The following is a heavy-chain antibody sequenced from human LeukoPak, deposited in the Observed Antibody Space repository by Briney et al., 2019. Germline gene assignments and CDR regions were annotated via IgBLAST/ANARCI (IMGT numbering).Heavy chain of an antibody. Sequence: GGALTLSCVDSRCTLKIYAMKWVRPTPGKGLEGVARISVGGGATHYAESVNGRFTISRANSKNTLFLQMNSLRDEDTAVYYGAKDYDSTDLYDRPFEYWGQGTLVTVSS. D-gene: IGHD3-22*01. CDR3: AKDYDSTDLYDRPFEY. V-gene: IGHV3-23*01. J-gene: IGHJ4*02. CDR1: RCTLKIYA. CDR2: ISVGGGAT.